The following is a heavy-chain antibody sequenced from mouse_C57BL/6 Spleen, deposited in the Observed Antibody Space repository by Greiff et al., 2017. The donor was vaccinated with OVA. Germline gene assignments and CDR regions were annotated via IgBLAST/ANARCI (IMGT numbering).Heavy chain of an antibody. V-gene: IGHV1-26*01. Sequence: EVQLQQSGPELVKPGASVKISCKASGYTFTDYYMNWVKQSHGKSLEWIGDINPNNGGTSYNQKFKGKATLTVDKSSSTAYMELRSLTSEDSAVYYCARARYGRAMDYWGQGTSVTVSS. CDR1: GYTFTDYY. D-gene: IGHD2-12*01. CDR2: INPNNGGT. J-gene: IGHJ4*01. CDR3: ARARYGRAMDY.